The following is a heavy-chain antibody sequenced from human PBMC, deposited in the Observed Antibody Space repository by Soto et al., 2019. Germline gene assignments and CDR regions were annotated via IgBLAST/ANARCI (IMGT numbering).Heavy chain of an antibody. J-gene: IGHJ6*02. D-gene: IGHD4-17*01. V-gene: IGHV1-69*12. CDR1: GGSLSNYG. Sequence: QVQLVQSGAEVKKPGSSVKVSCKASGGSLSNYGISWVRQAPGQGLEWMGGIIPVFGTANYAQKFQGRVTITADESTNIVCMDVTGLRSEDTAVYYCARGDATKIVVTTYYAMDVWGQGTTVTVSS. CDR3: ARGDATKIVVTTYYAMDV. CDR2: IIPVFGTA.